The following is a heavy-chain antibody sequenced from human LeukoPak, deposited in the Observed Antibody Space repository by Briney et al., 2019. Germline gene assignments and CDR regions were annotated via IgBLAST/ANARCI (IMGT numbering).Heavy chain of an antibody. Sequence: SETLSLTCTVSGGSISSSSYYWGWIRQPPGKGLEWIGSIYYSGSTYYNPSLKSRVTISVDTSKNQFSLKLSSVTAADTAVYYCARTTYYYDSRGYYPWGQGTLVTVSS. CDR3: ARTTYYYDSRGYYP. V-gene: IGHV4-39*07. CDR1: GGSISSSSYY. D-gene: IGHD3-22*01. J-gene: IGHJ5*02. CDR2: IYYSGST.